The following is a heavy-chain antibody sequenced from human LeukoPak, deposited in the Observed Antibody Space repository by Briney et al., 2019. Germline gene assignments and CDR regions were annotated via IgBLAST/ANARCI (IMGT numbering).Heavy chain of an antibody. D-gene: IGHD5-12*01. Sequence: SETLSLTCTVSGGSISSYYWSWIRQPPGKGLEWIGYIYYSGSTSYNPSLKSRVTISVDTSKNQFSLKLSSVTAADTAVYYCARAGATVIDYWGQGTLVTVSS. V-gene: IGHV4-59*01. J-gene: IGHJ4*02. CDR1: GGSISSYY. CDR2: IYYSGST. CDR3: ARAGATVIDY.